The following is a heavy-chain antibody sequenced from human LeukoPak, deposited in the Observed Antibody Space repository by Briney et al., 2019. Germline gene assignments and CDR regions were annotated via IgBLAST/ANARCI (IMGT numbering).Heavy chain of an antibody. CDR2: INSDGSST. J-gene: IGHJ4*02. D-gene: IGHD6-6*01. V-gene: IGHV3-74*01. CDR1: GFTFSSYW. Sequence: GGSLRLSCAASGFTFSSYWMHWVRQAPGKGLVWVSRINSDGSSTSYADSVKGRFTISRDNAKNTLYLQMNSLRAEDTAVYYCARSQPYSSSYTSLDYWAREPWSPSPQ. CDR3: ARSQPYSSSYTSLDY.